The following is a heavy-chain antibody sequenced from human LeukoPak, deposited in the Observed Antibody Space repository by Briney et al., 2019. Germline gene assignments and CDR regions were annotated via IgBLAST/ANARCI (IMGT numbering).Heavy chain of an antibody. CDR2: IYHSGST. D-gene: IGHD3-3*01. CDR1: DYSISSGYY. Sequence: PSETLSLTCTVSDYSISSGYYWGWIRQPPGKGLEWIGSIYHSGSTYYNPSLKSRVTISVDTSKNQFSLKVTSVTAADTAVYYCAKGYWSAYSNFYYWGQGALVTVSS. CDR3: AKGYWSAYSNFYY. V-gene: IGHV4-38-2*02. J-gene: IGHJ4*02.